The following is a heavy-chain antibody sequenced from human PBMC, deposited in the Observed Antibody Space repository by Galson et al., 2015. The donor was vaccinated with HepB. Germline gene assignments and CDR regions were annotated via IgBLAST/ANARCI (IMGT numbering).Heavy chain of an antibody. CDR2: ISSSSSYI. V-gene: IGHV3-21*01. J-gene: IGHJ6*02. Sequence: SLRLSCAASGFTFSSYSMNWVRQAPGKGLEWVSSISSSSSYIYYADSVKGRFTISRDNAKNSLYLQMNSLRAEDTAVYYCARDRVQQLVSYYYYGMDVWGQGTTVTVSS. D-gene: IGHD6-13*01. CDR3: ARDRVQQLVSYYYYGMDV. CDR1: GFTFSSYS.